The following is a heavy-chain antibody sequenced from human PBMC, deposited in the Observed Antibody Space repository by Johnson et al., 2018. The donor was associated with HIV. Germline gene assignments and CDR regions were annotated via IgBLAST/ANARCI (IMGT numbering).Heavy chain of an antibody. J-gene: IGHJ3*02. CDR2: ISFDGNNK. CDR1: GFTFSTYA. CDR3: ARGHCGGAVWLDDVADI. D-gene: IGHD2-21*01. Sequence: VQLLESGGGVVQPGRSLRLSCAASGFTFSTYAMHWVRQAPGKGLEWVALISFDGNNKDYAECMKGRFTVPRDTSENTLSVQMNSLRREDTAVQCCARGHCGGAVWLDDVADIWGQGTMVIVSS. V-gene: IGHV3-30-3*01.